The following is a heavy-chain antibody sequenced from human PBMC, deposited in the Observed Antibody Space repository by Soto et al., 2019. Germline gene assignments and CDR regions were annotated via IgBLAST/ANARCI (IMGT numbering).Heavy chain of an antibody. Sequence: SETLSLTCTVACGSISSDYCSWIRQPAGKGLEWIGRIYTSGSTNYNPSLKSRVTMSVDTSKNQFSLKLSSVTAAYTAVYYCARDLGGSNLGYYYYYGMDVWGQGTTVTVS. J-gene: IGHJ6*02. CDR2: IYTSGST. CDR1: CGSISSDY. V-gene: IGHV4-4*07. CDR3: ARDLGGSNLGYYYYYGMDV. D-gene: IGHD4-4*01.